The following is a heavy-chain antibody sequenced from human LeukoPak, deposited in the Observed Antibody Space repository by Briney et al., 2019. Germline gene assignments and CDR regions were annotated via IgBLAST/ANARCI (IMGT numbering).Heavy chain of an antibody. Sequence: PGGSLRLSCAASGLTFSDYYMSWLRQAPGKGLEWVSYISSSSSYTNYADSVKGRFTISRDNAKNSLYLQMNSLRAEDTAVYYCAREEYCSSTSCQFDYWGQGTLVTVSS. J-gene: IGHJ4*02. CDR2: ISSSSSYT. D-gene: IGHD2-2*01. V-gene: IGHV3-11*05. CDR3: AREEYCSSTSCQFDY. CDR1: GLTFSDYY.